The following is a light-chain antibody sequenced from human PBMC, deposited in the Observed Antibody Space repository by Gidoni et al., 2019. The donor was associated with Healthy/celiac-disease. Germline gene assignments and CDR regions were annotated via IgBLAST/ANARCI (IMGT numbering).Light chain of an antibody. V-gene: IGKV1-8*01. CDR2: AAS. Sequence: AIRMTQSPSSFPASTGDRVTITCRASQGISSYLAWYQQKPGKAPKLLIYAASTLQSGVPSRFSGSGSGTDFTLTISCLQSEDFATYYCQQYYSYPHTFGPGTKVDIK. J-gene: IGKJ3*01. CDR1: QGISSY. CDR3: QQYYSYPHT.